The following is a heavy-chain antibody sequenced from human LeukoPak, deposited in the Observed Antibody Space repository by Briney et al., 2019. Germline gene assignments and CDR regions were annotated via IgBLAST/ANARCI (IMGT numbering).Heavy chain of an antibody. CDR1: GGSISSYY. CDR3: ARGGGYYYGLDY. J-gene: IGHJ4*02. V-gene: IGHV4-59*01. CDR2: IYYSGST. D-gene: IGHD3-22*01. Sequence: PSETLSLTCTVSGGSISSYYWSWIRQPPGKGLEWIGYIYYSGSTNYNPSLKSRVTISVDTSKNQFSLKLSSVTAADTAVYYCARGGGYYYGLDYWGQGTLVTVSS.